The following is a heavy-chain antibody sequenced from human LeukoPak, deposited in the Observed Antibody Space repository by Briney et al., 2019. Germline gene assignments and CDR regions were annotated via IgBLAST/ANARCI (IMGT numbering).Heavy chain of an antibody. D-gene: IGHD3-10*01. CDR3: ARVSHYYGSEIEY. CDR1: VYTFTSYG. V-gene: IGHV1-18*01. J-gene: IGHJ4*02. CDR2: ISAYNGNT. Sequence: ASVTDTCKSSVYTFTSYGITWVRQGRGQGLDGMGWISAYNGNTNYAQKVQGRVTMTTDTSTSTAYMELRSLRSDGTAVYYCARVSHYYGSEIEYWGQGTLVTVSS.